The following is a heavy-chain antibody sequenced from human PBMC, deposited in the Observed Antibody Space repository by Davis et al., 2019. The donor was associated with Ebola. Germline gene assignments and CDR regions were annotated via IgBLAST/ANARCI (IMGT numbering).Heavy chain of an antibody. D-gene: IGHD6-13*01. J-gene: IGHJ4*02. V-gene: IGHV3-7*03. CDR3: ARDKSSLDLFDY. Sequence: GESLKISCAASGFTFSSYWMSWVRQAPGKGLEWVANIKQDGSEKYYVASVKGRFTISRDNAKNSLYLQMNSLRAEDTAVYYCARDKSSLDLFDYWGQGTLVTVSS. CDR1: GFTFSSYW. CDR2: IKQDGSEK.